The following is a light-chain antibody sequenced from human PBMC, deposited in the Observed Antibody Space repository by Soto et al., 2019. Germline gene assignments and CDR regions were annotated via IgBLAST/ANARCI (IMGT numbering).Light chain of an antibody. Sequence: QAVLTQPASASGSPGKSVTISCTGTKSDIGVYDFVSWYQHHPGKAPRLIIYEVVQRPSGVPDRFSGSKSGNTASLTVSGLQAADEADYFCKSYAGSNTYVFGSGTKVTAL. J-gene: IGLJ1*01. CDR2: EVV. CDR3: KSYAGSNTYV. V-gene: IGLV2-8*01. CDR1: KSDIGVYDF.